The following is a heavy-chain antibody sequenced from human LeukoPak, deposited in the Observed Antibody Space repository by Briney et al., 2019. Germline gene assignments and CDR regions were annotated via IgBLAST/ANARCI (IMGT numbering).Heavy chain of an antibody. J-gene: IGHJ3*02. D-gene: IGHD1-26*01. CDR1: GFTFDDYA. Sequence: GGSLRLSCAASGFTFDDYAMHWVRQAPGKGLEWVSGISWNSGSIGYADSVKGRFTISRDNAKNSLYLQMNSLRAEDTALYYCAKGASGSYSPGAFDIWGQGTMVTVSS. V-gene: IGHV3-9*01. CDR3: AKGASGSYSPGAFDI. CDR2: ISWNSGSI.